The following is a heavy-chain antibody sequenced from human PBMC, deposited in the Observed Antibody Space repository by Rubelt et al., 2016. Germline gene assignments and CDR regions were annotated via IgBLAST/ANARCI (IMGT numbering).Heavy chain of an antibody. CDR2: IYYSGST. V-gene: IGHV4-39*07. Sequence: QLQLQESGPGLVKPSETLSLTCTVSGGSISSSSYYWGWIRQPPGKGLEWIGSIYYSGSTYYNPSLKSRVTISVDTSKNQCSLKLSSVTAADTAVYYCARESFSAGPPMAHYGLDVWGQGTTVTVSS. CDR3: ARESFSAGPPMAHYGLDV. J-gene: IGHJ6*02. D-gene: IGHD3-10*01. CDR1: GGSISSSSYY.